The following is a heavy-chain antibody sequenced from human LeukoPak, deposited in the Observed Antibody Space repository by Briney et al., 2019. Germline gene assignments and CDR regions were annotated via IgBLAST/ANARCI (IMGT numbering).Heavy chain of an antibody. D-gene: IGHD5-18*01. V-gene: IGHV3-23*01. CDR1: GFTFSSYA. J-gene: IGHJ4*02. Sequence: GGSLRLSCAASGFTFSSYAMSWVRQAPGKGLEWVPAISGSGGSTYYADSVKGRFTISRDNSKNTLYLQMNSLRAEDTAVYYCAKLVGYSYGPTDYWGQGTLVTVSS. CDR3: AKLVGYSYGPTDY. CDR2: ISGSGGST.